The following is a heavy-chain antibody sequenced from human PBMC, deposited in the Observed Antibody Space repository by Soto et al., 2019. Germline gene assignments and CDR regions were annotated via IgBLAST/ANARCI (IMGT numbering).Heavy chain of an antibody. Sequence: QVQLVESGGGVVQTGRSLRLSCAASGFTFSAYGLHWVRQAPGKGLEWVALISYDGTDKTYADSVKGRFTISRDNSQNTLSLQMNSLGPEDTAVYYCARSIVPKVTRIIDTWGQGTLVTVSA. D-gene: IGHD2-15*01. CDR3: ARSIVPKVTRIIDT. V-gene: IGHV3-30-3*01. CDR1: GFTFSAYG. CDR2: ISYDGTDK. J-gene: IGHJ5*01.